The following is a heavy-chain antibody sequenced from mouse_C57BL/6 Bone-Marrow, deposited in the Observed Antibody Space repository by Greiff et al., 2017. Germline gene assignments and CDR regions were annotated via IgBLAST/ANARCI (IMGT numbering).Heavy chain of an antibody. V-gene: IGHV1-59*01. CDR2: IDPSDSYT. D-gene: IGHD2-13*01. CDR3: ARGLHGVYYAMDY. CDR1: GYTFTSYW. J-gene: IGHJ4*01. Sequence: QVQLQQPGAELVRPGTSVKLSCKASGYTFTSYWMHWVKQRPGQGLEWIGVIDPSDSYTNYNQKFKGKATLTVDTSSSTAYMQLSSLTSEDSAVYDCARGLHGVYYAMDYWGQGASVTVSS.